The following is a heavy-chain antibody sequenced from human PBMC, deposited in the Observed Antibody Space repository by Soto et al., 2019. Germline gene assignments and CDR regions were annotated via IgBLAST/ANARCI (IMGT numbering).Heavy chain of an antibody. CDR3: ARRRYSGYEYYFDY. D-gene: IGHD5-12*01. V-gene: IGHV4-39*01. CDR1: GGSISSSSYY. Sequence: SETLSLTCTVSGGSISSSSYYWGWIRQPPGKGLEWIGSIYYSGSTYYNPSLKSRVTISVDTSKNQFSLKLSSVTAADTAVYYCARRRYSGYEYYFDYWGQGTLVTVSS. CDR2: IYYSGST. J-gene: IGHJ4*02.